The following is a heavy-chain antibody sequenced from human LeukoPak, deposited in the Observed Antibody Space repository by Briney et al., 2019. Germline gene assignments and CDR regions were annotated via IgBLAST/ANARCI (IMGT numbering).Heavy chain of an antibody. D-gene: IGHD6-13*01. CDR2: IYSSGST. J-gene: IGHJ5*02. CDR3: ASQQQLVLLDWFDP. Sequence: SETLSLTCTVSGGSISSGSYYWSWIRQPAGKGLEWIGRIYSSGSTNYNPSLKSRVTISLDTSKNQFSLKLSSVTAADTAVYYCASQQQLVLLDWFDPWGQGTLVTVSS. V-gene: IGHV4-61*02. CDR1: GGSISSGSYY.